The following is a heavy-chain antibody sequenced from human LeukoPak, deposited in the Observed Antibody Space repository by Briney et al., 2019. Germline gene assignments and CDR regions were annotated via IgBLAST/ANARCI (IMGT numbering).Heavy chain of an antibody. CDR1: GFTFSNYA. CDR3: AREPSGNFGQLVSSAEYFQH. Sequence: GGSLRLSCATSGFTFSNYAIHWVRQAPGKGLEWVADISIDGDNEYYADSVRGRFMISRDNSENTVYLQMNSLTIEDTAVYYCAREPSGNFGQLVSSAEYFQHWGQGTRVTVSS. D-gene: IGHD5/OR15-5a*01. V-gene: IGHV3-30-3*01. CDR2: ISIDGDNE. J-gene: IGHJ1*01.